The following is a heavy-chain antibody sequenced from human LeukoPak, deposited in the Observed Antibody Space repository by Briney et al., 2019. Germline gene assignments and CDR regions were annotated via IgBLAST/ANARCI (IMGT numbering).Heavy chain of an antibody. V-gene: IGHV3-21*01. CDR1: GFTFSSYS. CDR2: ISSSSSYI. J-gene: IGHJ4*02. CDR3: ARDYGWNGDIAAAGGPGFIDY. D-gene: IGHD6-13*01. Sequence: GGSLRLSCAASGFTFSSYSMNWVRQAPGKGLEWVSSISSSSSYIYYADSVKGRFTISRDNAKNSLYLQMNSLRAEDTAVYYCARDYGWNGDIAAAGGPGFIDYWGQGTLVTVSS.